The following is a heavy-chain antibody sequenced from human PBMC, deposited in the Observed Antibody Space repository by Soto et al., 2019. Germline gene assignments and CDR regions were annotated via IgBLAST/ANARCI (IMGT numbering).Heavy chain of an antibody. V-gene: IGHV4-31*03. Sequence: SETLSLTCSVSGDSIRGGGHYWNWIRQFPGKGLEWIGYVYHSGSTHYNQSLRGRLTISIDTSKNQFSLRLISVTAADTALYYCARDAGLAPTVWGYWGHGTQVTVSS. D-gene: IGHD7-27*01. CDR3: ARDAGLAPTVWGY. CDR2: VYHSGST. J-gene: IGHJ4*03. CDR1: GDSIRGGGHY.